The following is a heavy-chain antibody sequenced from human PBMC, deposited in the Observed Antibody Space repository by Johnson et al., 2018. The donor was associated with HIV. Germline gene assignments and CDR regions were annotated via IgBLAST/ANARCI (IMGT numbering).Heavy chain of an antibody. CDR1: GFTFDNYG. Sequence: MQLVESGGGVVRPGESLTLSCAASGFTFDNYGVSWVRQAQGKGLEWVSGINWNGGSTGYGDSVKGRFTISRDNAKNSLYLQMNSRRAGDTAVYYCAREGPFPGGDAFDIWGQGTMVTVSS. CDR2: INWNGGST. D-gene: IGHD3-16*01. J-gene: IGHJ3*02. CDR3: AREGPFPGGDAFDI. V-gene: IGHV3-20*04.